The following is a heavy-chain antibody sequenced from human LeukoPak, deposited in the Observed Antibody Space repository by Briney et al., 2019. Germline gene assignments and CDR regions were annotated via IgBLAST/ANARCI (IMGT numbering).Heavy chain of an antibody. V-gene: IGHV1-8*02. CDR2: MNPNSGNT. J-gene: IGHJ4*02. CDR1: GYTFTSYD. Sequence: GASVKVSCKASGYTFTSYDINWVRQATGQGLEWMGWMNPNSGNTGYAQKFQGRVTMTEDTSTDTAYMELSSLRSEDTAVYYCATDGIAAAGTGFDYWGQGTLVTVSS. CDR3: ATDGIAAAGTGFDY. D-gene: IGHD6-13*01.